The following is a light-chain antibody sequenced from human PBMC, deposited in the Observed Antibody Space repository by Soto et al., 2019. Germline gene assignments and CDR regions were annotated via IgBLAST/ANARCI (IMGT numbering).Light chain of an antibody. CDR1: QSVSSSS. J-gene: IGKJ4*01. Sequence: EIVLTQSPGTLSLSPGDSATLSRRASQSVSSSSLAWYQQKPGQAPRLLFFGVSNRAAGVPDRFGGSGSGTDFTLTISRLEPEDFAVYYCQQYGGSPLTFXGGTKADIK. CDR2: GVS. V-gene: IGKV3-20*01. CDR3: QQYGGSPLT.